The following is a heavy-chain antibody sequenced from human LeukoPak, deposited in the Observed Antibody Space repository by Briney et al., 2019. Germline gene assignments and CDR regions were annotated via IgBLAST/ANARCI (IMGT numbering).Heavy chain of an antibody. CDR2: IYYSGST. D-gene: IGHD3-16*01. Sequence: SQSLSLTRTVPGGSLSSGGYYSSWIRQHPGKCLEWIGYIYYSGSTYYNPSLKSRVTISVDTSKNQFFLKLSSVTAADTAVYYWARDGLSGYGMDVWGQGTTVTVSS. CDR1: GGSLSSGGYY. J-gene: IGHJ6*02. V-gene: IGHV4-31*03. CDR3: ARDGLSGYGMDV.